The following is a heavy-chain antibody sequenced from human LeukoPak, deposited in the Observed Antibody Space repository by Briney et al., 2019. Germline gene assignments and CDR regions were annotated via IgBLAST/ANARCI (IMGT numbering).Heavy chain of an antibody. D-gene: IGHD5-24*01. CDR2: IKEDGTET. V-gene: IGHV3-7*03. CDR3: AKEGRSLQTY. Sequence: GGSLRLSCAASGFMFSSNWMSWVRLAPGKGLEWVANIKEDGTETYYVDSVKGRFTISRDNAKNSLYLQMDSLRVEDTAVYYCAKEGRSLQTYWGQGTLVTVSS. CDR1: GFMFSSNW. J-gene: IGHJ4*02.